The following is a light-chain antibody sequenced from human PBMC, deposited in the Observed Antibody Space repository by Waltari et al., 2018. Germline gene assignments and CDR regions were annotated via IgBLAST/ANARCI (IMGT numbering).Light chain of an antibody. CDR2: AGS. V-gene: IGLV2-23*01. J-gene: IGLJ1*01. Sequence: QSALTQPASVSGSPGQSITISCTGTSSDVGNYNLVSWYQQHPGKAPKLMISAGSKRPSGFSNRFSGSKSGNTAFLTISGLQAEDEADYYGCSYAGSSTYVFGTGTKVTVL. CDR1: SSDVGNYNL. CDR3: CSYAGSSTYV.